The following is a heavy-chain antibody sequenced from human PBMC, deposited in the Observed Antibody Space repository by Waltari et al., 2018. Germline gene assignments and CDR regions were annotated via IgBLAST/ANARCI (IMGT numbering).Heavy chain of an antibody. D-gene: IGHD2-15*01. Sequence: QVQLVESGGXVVQPGRSLRXSCAAXGFTFXSYGMXWVRRAPGKGVEWVAVIWHDGNNKYYAXSVKGRFTXSRDXSKXTLXXXMXSLRVEDTXXYYCXRDVDGYCEXXSCAPVPXGQGTLVTVXS. J-gene: IGHJ5*02. CDR1: GFTFXSYG. CDR3: XRDVDGYCEXXSCAPVP. CDR2: IWHDGNNK. V-gene: IGHV3-33*01.